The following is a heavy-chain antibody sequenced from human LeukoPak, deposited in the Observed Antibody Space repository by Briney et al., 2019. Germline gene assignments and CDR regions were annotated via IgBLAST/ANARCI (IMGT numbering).Heavy chain of an antibody. Sequence: PSETLSLTCTVSGGSISSYYWSWIRQPPGKGLEWIGYIYYSGSTNYNPSLKSRVTISVDTSKNQFSLKLSSVTAADTAVYYCARAPIAAGGTENFDYWGQGTLSPSPQ. V-gene: IGHV4-59*01. J-gene: IGHJ4*02. CDR3: ARAPIAAGGTENFDY. CDR1: GGSISSYY. CDR2: IYYSGST. D-gene: IGHD6-13*01.